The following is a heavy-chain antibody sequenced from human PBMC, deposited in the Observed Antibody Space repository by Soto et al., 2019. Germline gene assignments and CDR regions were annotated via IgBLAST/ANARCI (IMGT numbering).Heavy chain of an antibody. V-gene: IGHV3-23*01. CDR3: AHPRGYGVFDAVDI. CDR2: ISSSGDWT. J-gene: IGHJ3*02. D-gene: IGHD4-17*01. CDR1: GFTFSSYA. Sequence: PGGSLRLSCAASGFTFSSYAMSWVRQAPGKGLELVSGISSSGDWTYYAESVRGRFTISRDNSKNTLYLQLRSLRAEDTAIYYCAHPRGYGVFDAVDIWGQGAMVT.